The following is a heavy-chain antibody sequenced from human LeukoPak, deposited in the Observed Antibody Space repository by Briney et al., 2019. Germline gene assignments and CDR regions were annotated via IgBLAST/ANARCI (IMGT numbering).Heavy chain of an antibody. CDR2: IYSGGST. D-gene: IGHD3-10*01. J-gene: IGHJ4*02. Sequence: PGGSLRLSCAASGFTVSSNYMSWVRRAPGKGLEWVSVIYSGGSTYYADSVKGRFTISRDNSKNTLYLQMSSLRAEDTAVYYCARDMGGYYGSGSYFDYWGQGTLVTVSS. CDR3: ARDMGGYYGSGSYFDY. V-gene: IGHV3-66*01. CDR1: GFTVSSNY.